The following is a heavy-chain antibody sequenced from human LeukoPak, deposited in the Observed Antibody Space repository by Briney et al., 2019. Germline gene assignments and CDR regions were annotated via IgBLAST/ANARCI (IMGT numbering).Heavy chain of an antibody. CDR1: GFTFSSYG. Sequence: GGSLRLSCAASGFTFSSYGMHWVRQAPGKGLEWVSYIGSSGSTIYYADSVKGRFTISRDNAKNSLYLQMNSLSAEDTAVYYCAREQTYYYGSGSYSRYYYMDVWGKGTTVTVSS. J-gene: IGHJ6*03. V-gene: IGHV3-48*04. CDR2: IGSSGSTI. CDR3: AREQTYYYGSGSYSRYYYMDV. D-gene: IGHD3-10*01.